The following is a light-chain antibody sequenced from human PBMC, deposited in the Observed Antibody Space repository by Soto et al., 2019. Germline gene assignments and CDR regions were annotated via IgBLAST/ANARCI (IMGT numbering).Light chain of an antibody. V-gene: IGKV1-9*01. CDR1: QGINSF. CDR2: AAS. Sequence: IRFTQYPSSLSASVVDRVTITCRAIQGINSFLAWYQQKPGKAPKLLIYAASTLQSGVPSRFSGSGSGTDFTLTISSLQPEDFATYYCQQFERFPSTFGGGTKVDIK. CDR3: QQFERFPST. J-gene: IGKJ4*01.